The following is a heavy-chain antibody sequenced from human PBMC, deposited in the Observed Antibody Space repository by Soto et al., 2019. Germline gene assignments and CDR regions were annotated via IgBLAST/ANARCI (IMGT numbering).Heavy chain of an antibody. Sequence: EVQLVESGGGLVQPGRSLRLSCATSGFTLSDHAIHWVRQAPGKGLEWVAGIHWHSGNTAYADSVKGRFTISGDTAKNSLYLQMNSLRAEDTALYYCAKVVTPSYVYDSRWGGCDCWGQGTLVTVSS. CDR1: GFTLSDHA. CDR2: IHWHSGNT. D-gene: IGHD3-22*01. J-gene: IGHJ4*02. CDR3: AKVVTPSYVYDSRWGGCDC. V-gene: IGHV3-9*01.